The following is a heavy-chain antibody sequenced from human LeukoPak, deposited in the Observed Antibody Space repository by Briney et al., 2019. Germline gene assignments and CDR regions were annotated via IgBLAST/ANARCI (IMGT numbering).Heavy chain of an antibody. Sequence: SETLSLTCTVSGGSISSSSYYWGWIRQPPGKGLEWIGSIYYSGSTYYNPSLKSRVTISVDTSKNQFSLKLSSVTAADTDVYSCARKVDTAMVGGNWFDPWGQGTLVTVSS. D-gene: IGHD5-18*01. V-gene: IGHV4-39*01. CDR1: GGSISSSSYY. CDR2: IYYSGST. J-gene: IGHJ5*02. CDR3: ARKVDTAMVGGNWFDP.